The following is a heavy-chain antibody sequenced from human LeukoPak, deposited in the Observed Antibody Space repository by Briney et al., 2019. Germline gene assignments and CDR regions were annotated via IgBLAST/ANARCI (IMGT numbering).Heavy chain of an antibody. Sequence: GESLKISCKGSGYSFTSYWIGWVRQMPGKGLEWMGIIYPGDPDTRYSPSFQGQVTISADKSISTAYLQWSSLKASDTAMYYCARASMVRGVITPFDYWGQGTLVTVSS. D-gene: IGHD3-10*01. J-gene: IGHJ4*02. CDR3: ARASMVRGVITPFDY. CDR1: GYSFTSYW. CDR2: IYPGDPDT. V-gene: IGHV5-51*01.